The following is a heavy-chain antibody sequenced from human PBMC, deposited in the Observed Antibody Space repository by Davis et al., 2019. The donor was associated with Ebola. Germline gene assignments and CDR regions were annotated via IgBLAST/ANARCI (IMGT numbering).Heavy chain of an antibody. CDR1: GYTFTNYG. Sequence: ASAPVPCKASGYTFTNYGITWVRQAPPQGLEWMGWIIPHNGNTNYAQNAQGRVTMTTDTSTSTVYMELSSLRSEDTAVYYCARDSEEQWVGNLGWFDPWGQGTLVTVSS. CDR2: IIPHNGNT. D-gene: IGHD6-19*01. CDR3: ARDSEEQWVGNLGWFDP. J-gene: IGHJ5*02. V-gene: IGHV1-18*04.